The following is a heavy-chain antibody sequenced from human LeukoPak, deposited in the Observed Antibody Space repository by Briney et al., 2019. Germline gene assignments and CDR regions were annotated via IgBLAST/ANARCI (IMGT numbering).Heavy chain of an antibody. V-gene: IGHV4-59*01. Sequence: SETLSLTCTVSGGSITTYYWSWIRQSPGKGLEWIGCIYHSGSTNYNPSLKSRVTMSVDMSNNQFSLRLSSVTAADTGVYYCARHYGPWGQGTLVTVSS. CDR1: GGSITTYY. CDR3: ARHYGP. CDR2: IYHSGST. D-gene: IGHD3-16*01. J-gene: IGHJ5*02.